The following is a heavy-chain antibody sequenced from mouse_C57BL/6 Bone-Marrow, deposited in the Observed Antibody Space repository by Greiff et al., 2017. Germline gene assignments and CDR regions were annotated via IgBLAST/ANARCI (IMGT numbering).Heavy chain of an antibody. J-gene: IGHJ4*01. V-gene: IGHV14-1*01. Sequence: EVHLVESGAELVRPGASVKLSCTASGFNIKDYYMHWVKQRTEQGLEWIGRIDPEDGDTEYAPKFQGKATLTADTSSNTAYLQLSCLTSEVTAVYCCTTGLSYAMDYWGQGTSVTVSS. CDR2: IDPEDGDT. CDR1: GFNIKDYY. CDR3: TTGLSYAMDY.